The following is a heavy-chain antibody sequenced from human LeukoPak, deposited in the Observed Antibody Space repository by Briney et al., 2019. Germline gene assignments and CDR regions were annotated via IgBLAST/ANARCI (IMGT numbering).Heavy chain of an antibody. Sequence: SETLSLTCALSGGSFTDYFWNWIRQPPGKGLEWIGEINHSGTTSYNPSLKSRVTMSVDTSKKQFSLNLSSVTAADTAVYYCAKSYYYYGLDVWGPGTTVAVSS. V-gene: IGHV4-34*01. J-gene: IGHJ6*02. CDR1: GGSFTDYF. CDR3: AKSYYYYGLDV. CDR2: INHSGTT.